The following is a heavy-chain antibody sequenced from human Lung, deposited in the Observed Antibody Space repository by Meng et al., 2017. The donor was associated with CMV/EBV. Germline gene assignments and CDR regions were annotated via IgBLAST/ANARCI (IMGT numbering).Heavy chain of an antibody. D-gene: IGHD3-16*01. V-gene: IGHV3-30*02. CDR3: AKDLLLFGGPNAYFDQ. CDR1: GFRFDDYG. Sequence: GESLKISCAASGFRFDDYGMHWVRQTPGKGLEWVAFIRHDGTNKFYGDSVKGRFTISRDNSKDTVYLQMNSLRPEETAVYYCAKDLLLFGGPNAYFDQWGQGTLVT. CDR2: IRHDGTNK. J-gene: IGHJ4*02.